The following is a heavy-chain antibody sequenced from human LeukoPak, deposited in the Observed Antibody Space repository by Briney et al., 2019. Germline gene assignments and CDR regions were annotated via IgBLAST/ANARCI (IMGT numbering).Heavy chain of an antibody. CDR3: ARELFGFSGIAVAGFDY. D-gene: IGHD6-19*01. CDR2: ISSSSSYT. CDR1: GFTFSDYY. Sequence: NPGGSLRLSCAASGFTFSDYYMSWIRQAPGKGLEWVSYISSSSSYTNYADSVKGRFTISRDNAKNSLYLQMNSLRAEDTAVYYCARELFGFSGIAVAGFDYWGQGTLVTVSS. V-gene: IGHV3-11*06. J-gene: IGHJ4*02.